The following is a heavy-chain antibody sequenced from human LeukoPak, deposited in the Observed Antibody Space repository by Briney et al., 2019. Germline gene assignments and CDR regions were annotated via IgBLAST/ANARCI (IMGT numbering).Heavy chain of an antibody. CDR2: IYSGGST. CDR3: VTRPCDGTTCYPGPFDF. CDR1: GFTVSRNY. V-gene: IGHV3-53*05. J-gene: IGHJ4*02. Sequence: GGSLRLSCAASGFTVSRNYMTWVRQAPGKGLEWVSVIYSGGSTYYADSVKGRFTISRDNSKNTLYLQVSSLRPDDTAVYYCVTRPCDGTTCYPGPFDFWGQGTLVTVSS. D-gene: IGHD2/OR15-2a*01.